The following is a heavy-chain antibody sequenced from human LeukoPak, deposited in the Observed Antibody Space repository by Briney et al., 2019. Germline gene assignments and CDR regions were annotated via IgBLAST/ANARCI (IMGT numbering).Heavy chain of an antibody. CDR2: IYYRGNT. J-gene: IGHJ4*02. D-gene: IGHD1/OR15-1a*01. CDR1: GGSFTDYY. V-gene: IGHV4-39*07. Sequence: NPSETLSLTCTVSGGSFTDYYWGWIRQPPGKGLEWIGSIYYRGNTFYNPSLRNRVSISIDTSKGRFSLNLNSVTAADTAVYFCTRDREHGSQDCGGQGTLATVS. CDR3: TRDREHGSQDC.